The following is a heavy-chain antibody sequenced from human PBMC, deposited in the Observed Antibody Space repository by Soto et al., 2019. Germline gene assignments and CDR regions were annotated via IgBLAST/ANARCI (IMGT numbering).Heavy chain of an antibody. CDR3: ARYAAEVTTFLDH. D-gene: IGHD4-17*01. V-gene: IGHV3-11*06. CDR1: GFIFNDYY. J-gene: IGHJ4*02. CDR2: ISGSSGSK. Sequence: PGGSLRLSCAASGFIFNDYYMSWIRQAPGKGLEWLSNISGSSGSKKYADAGKGRFTISRDNAKKSLYLEMHSLRAEDTAVYYCARYAAEVTTFLDHWGQGTLVTVSS.